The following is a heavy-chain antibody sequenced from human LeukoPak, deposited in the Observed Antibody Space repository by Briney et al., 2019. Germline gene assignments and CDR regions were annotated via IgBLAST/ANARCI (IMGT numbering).Heavy chain of an antibody. D-gene: IGHD3-10*01. CDR2: ICYSGST. CDR1: GGSISSGDYY. Sequence: PSETLSLTCTVSGGSISSGDYYWSWIRQPPGKGLEWIGYICYSGSTYYNPSLKSRVTISVDTSKNQFSLKLSSVTAADTAVYYCTRVGTMVRGVLYYYYYGMDVWGKGTTVTVSS. CDR3: TRVGTMVRGVLYYYYYGMDV. J-gene: IGHJ6*04. V-gene: IGHV4-30-4*01.